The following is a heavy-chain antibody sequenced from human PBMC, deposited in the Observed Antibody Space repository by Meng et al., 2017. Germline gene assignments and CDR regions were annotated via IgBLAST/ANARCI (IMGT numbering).Heavy chain of an antibody. D-gene: IGHD3-10*01. Sequence: QVQLQQWGAGLLKPSETLSLTCAVYGGSFSGYYWSLIRQPPGKGLEWIGEINHSGSTNYNPSLKSRVTISVDTSKNQFSLKLSSVTAADTAVYYCARGRWRGNRFDPWGQGTLVTVSS. CDR2: INHSGST. CDR1: GGSFSGYY. J-gene: IGHJ5*02. V-gene: IGHV4-34*01. CDR3: ARGRWRGNRFDP.